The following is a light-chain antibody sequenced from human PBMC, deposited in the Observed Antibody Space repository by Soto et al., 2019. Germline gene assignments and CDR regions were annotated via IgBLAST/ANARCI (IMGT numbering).Light chain of an antibody. Sequence: QSALTQPASVSGSPGQSITISCTGTSSDVGNYDYVSWYQLHPGKAPKLMVFEVSNRPSGVSYRFSGSKSVTSASLAITGLQAEDEADYYCQSYDSSLSGSVFGTGTKVTVL. J-gene: IGLJ1*01. CDR3: QSYDSSLSGSV. CDR2: EVS. CDR1: SSDVGNYDY. V-gene: IGLV2-14*01.